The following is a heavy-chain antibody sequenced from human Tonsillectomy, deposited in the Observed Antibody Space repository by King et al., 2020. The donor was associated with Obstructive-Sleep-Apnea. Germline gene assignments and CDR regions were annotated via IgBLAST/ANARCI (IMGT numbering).Heavy chain of an antibody. J-gene: IGHJ5*02. CDR2: IYYSGSS. D-gene: IGHD3-10*01. CDR1: GGSISTYY. Sequence: VQLQESGPGLVKPSETLSLTCTVSGGSISTYYWSWLRQPPGKRLEWIGYIYYSGSSNYNPSLKRRGSISVDTSKNQFSLELTSVTSADTAVYYCARSPYGSGIIDYFDPWGQGTLVTVSS. CDR3: ARSPYGSGIIDYFDP. V-gene: IGHV4-59*01.